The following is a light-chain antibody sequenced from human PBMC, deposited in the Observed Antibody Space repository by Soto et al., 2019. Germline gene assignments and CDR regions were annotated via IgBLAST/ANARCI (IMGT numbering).Light chain of an antibody. J-gene: IGLJ1*01. Sequence: QSALTQPASVSGSPGQSITISCTGTTSDVGGYNFVSWYQQHPGKVPKLMIFDVNRRPSGVSDRFSGSKSGNTASLTISGLQAEDEGDYYCCSYTSSSTHVFGSGTKLTVL. CDR1: TSDVGGYNF. V-gene: IGLV2-14*03. CDR2: DVN. CDR3: CSYTSSSTHV.